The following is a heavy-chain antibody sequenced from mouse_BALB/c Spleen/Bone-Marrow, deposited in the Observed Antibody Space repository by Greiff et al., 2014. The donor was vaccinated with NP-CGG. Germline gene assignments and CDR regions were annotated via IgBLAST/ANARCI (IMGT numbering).Heavy chain of an antibody. CDR3: ARAAYDPYAMDY. CDR1: GYTFTSYY. Sequence: VQLQQFGAELVKPGASVKLSCKASGYTFTSYYMYWVKQRPGQGLEWIGEINPNNDGTNFNEKFKSKATLTVDKSSSTAYMQLSSLTSEDSAVYYCARAAYDPYAMDYWGQGTSVTVSS. J-gene: IGHJ4*01. D-gene: IGHD2-3*01. CDR2: INPNNDGT. V-gene: IGHV1S81*02.